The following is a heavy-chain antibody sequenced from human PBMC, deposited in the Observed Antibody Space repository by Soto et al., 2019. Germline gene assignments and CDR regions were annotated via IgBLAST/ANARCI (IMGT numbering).Heavy chain of an antibody. V-gene: IGHV3-23*01. Sequence: VPLLESGGGLVQPGGSLRLSCAASGFIFSGFPMNWVRQAPGKGLEWVSTISATTPNTYYADSVKGRFTISRDNSKSTLYLQMNSLRVEDTAIYYCARGWNLDLWGQGTLVT. CDR1: GFIFSGFP. J-gene: IGHJ5*02. CDR2: ISATTPNT. D-gene: IGHD1-1*01. CDR3: ARGWNLDL.